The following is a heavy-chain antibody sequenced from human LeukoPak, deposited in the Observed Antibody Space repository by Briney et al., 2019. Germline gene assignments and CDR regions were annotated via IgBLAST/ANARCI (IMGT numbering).Heavy chain of an antibody. CDR1: GFTFDDYG. Sequence: TGGSLRRSGAASGFTFDDYGMSWVGQAPGKGLEGVSGINWNGGSTGYASSVKGRFTISRDNAKNSLYLQMNSLRAEDTALYHCARDTWSYGVDPWGQGTLVTVSS. CDR2: INWNGGST. CDR3: ARDTWSYGVDP. V-gene: IGHV3-20*01. D-gene: IGHD4-17*01. J-gene: IGHJ5*02.